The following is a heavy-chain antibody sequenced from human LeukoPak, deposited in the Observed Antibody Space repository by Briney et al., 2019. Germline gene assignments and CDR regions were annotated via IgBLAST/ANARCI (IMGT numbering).Heavy chain of an antibody. D-gene: IGHD6-19*01. CDR2: TSYSGNT. Sequence: ASVKGSCKASGYTFSNYGISWVRQAPGLGLEWMGWTSYSGNTNYAQKFQDRVTMTTDTSTTTAYMELRSLESDDTAVYYCARHSGSGWQALGYWGQGTLVTVSS. CDR1: GYTFSNYG. V-gene: IGHV1-18*04. CDR3: ARHSGSGWQALGY. J-gene: IGHJ4*02.